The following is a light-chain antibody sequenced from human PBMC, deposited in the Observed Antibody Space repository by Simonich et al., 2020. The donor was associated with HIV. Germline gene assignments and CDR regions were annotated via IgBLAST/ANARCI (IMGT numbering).Light chain of an antibody. CDR1: SSAVGGYNY. V-gene: IGLV2-8*01. CDR2: EVP. J-gene: IGLJ2*01. CDR3: SSYAGSNNLV. Sequence: QSALTQPPSASGSPGQSVTISCTGTSSAVGGYNYVSWYQQHPAKAPKLMIYEVPSRPSGVPDRFSGSKSGNTASLTVSGLQAEDEADYYCSSYAGSNNLVFGGGTKLTVL.